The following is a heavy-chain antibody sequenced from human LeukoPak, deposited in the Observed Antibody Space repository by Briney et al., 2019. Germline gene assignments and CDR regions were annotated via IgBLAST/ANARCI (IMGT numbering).Heavy chain of an antibody. D-gene: IGHD3-10*01. CDR3: ARDSYYGSGSPPGDH. CDR2: IYYSGST. Sequence: SETLSLTCTVSGGSISSSSYYWGWIRQPPGKGLEWIGSIYYSGSTYYNPSLKSRVTISVDTSKNQFSLKLSSVTAADTAVYYCARDSYYGSGSPPGDHWGQGTLVTVSS. CDR1: GGSISSSSYY. V-gene: IGHV4-39*07. J-gene: IGHJ4*02.